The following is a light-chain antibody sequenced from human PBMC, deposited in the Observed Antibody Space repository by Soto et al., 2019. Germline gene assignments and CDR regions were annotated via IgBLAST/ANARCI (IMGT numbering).Light chain of an antibody. J-gene: IGLJ2*01. Sequence: QLVLTQSPSASASLGASVKLTCTLSSGHSSYAIAWHQQQPEKGPRYLMKLNSDGSHSKGDGIPDRFSGSSSGAERYLTISSLKSEDEADYYCQTWGTGILVVFGGGTK. V-gene: IGLV4-69*01. CDR3: QTWGTGILVV. CDR1: SGHSSYA. CDR2: LNSDGSH.